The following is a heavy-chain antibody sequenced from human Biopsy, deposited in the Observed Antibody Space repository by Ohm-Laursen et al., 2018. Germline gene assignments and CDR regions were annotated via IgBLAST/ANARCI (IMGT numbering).Heavy chain of an antibody. J-gene: IGHJ5*02. Sequence: SVKVSCKASGGTFSSYVISWVRQAPGQGLEWMGRIIPTFDTPTYAPDFQGRVTFTADKSTGTAHLDLSRLRSEDTAIYYCAGGAAKGNPYDHWGQGTLVTVTS. D-gene: IGHD3-10*01. CDR1: GGTFSSYV. V-gene: IGHV1-69*06. CDR3: AGGAAKGNPYDH. CDR2: IIPTFDTP.